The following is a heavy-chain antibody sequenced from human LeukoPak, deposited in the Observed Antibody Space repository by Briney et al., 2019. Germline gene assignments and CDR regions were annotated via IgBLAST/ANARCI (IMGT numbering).Heavy chain of an antibody. J-gene: IGHJ3*02. Sequence: PSETLSLTCTVSGGSISSYYWSWIRKPPGKGLEWIGYIYYSGSTNYNPSLKSRVTISVDTSKNQFSLKLSSVTAADTAVYYCASRHYYYGSGSYYSNAFDIWGQGTMVTVSS. D-gene: IGHD3-10*01. CDR2: IYYSGST. V-gene: IGHV4-59*01. CDR1: GGSISSYY. CDR3: ASRHYYYGSGSYYSNAFDI.